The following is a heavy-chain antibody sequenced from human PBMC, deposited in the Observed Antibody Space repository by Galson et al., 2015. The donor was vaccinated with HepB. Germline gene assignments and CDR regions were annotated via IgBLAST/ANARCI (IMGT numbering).Heavy chain of an antibody. CDR1: GFTFSSCS. D-gene: IGHD3-22*01. CDR3: VRARPDTSRNPYDYDSSGYHLDY. J-gene: IGHJ4*02. V-gene: IGHV3-48*01. Sequence: SLRLSCAASGFTFSSCSMNWVRQAPGKGLEWVSYISSSSSTIYYADSVKGRFTISRDNAKNSLYLQMNTLRAEDTAVYYCVRARPDTSRNPYDYDSSGYHLDYWGQGTLVTVSS. CDR2: ISSSSSTI.